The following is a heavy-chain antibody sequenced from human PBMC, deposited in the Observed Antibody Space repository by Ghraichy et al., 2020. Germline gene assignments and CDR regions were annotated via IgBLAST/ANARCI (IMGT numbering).Heavy chain of an antibody. CDR3: AKVAIRGVIITYFDY. Sequence: GGSLRLSCAASGFTFSNYAMSWVRQAPGKGLEWVSTISASGSSTFYADSVKGRFTISRDDSKNTLYLQMNSLRAEDTAIYYCAKVAIRGVIITYFDYWGQGTLVTVSS. CDR1: GFTFSNYA. V-gene: IGHV3-23*01. D-gene: IGHD3-10*01. CDR2: ISASGSST. J-gene: IGHJ4*02.